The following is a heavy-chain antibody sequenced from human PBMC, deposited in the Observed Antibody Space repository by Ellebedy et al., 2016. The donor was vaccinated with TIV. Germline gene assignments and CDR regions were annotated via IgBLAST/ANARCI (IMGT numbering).Heavy chain of an antibody. D-gene: IGHD6-25*01. Sequence: MPSETLSLTCTVSGGSISSSSYYWGWIRQPQGKGLEWIGYMYFSGGTNSNPSLKSRVTISVDTSNNLFSLTLDSVTAADTAVYYCARFVAAHGYDYWGQGTLVTVSS. CDR1: GGSISSSSYY. CDR3: ARFVAAHGYDY. J-gene: IGHJ4*02. CDR2: MYFSGGT. V-gene: IGHV4-61*03.